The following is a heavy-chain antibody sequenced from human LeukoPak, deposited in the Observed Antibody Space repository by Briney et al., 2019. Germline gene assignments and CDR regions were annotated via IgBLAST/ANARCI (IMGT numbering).Heavy chain of an antibody. Sequence: VASVKVSCKASGYTFTSYGISWVRQAPGQGLGWMGWISAYNGNTNYAQKLQGRVTMTTDTSTSQAYMELRSLRSDDTAVYYCARDGCSSTSCFFDYWGQGTLVTVSS. CDR2: ISAYNGNT. V-gene: IGHV1-18*01. D-gene: IGHD2-2*01. CDR1: GYTFTSYG. CDR3: ARDGCSSTSCFFDY. J-gene: IGHJ4*02.